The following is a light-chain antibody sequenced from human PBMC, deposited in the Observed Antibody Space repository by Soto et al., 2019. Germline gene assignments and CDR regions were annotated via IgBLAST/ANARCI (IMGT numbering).Light chain of an antibody. CDR2: EAS. CDR3: QQLRSYLS. CDR1: QDLRDH. Sequence: DIQLTQSPSFLSASVGDRVTITCRASQDLRDHLTWYQQKPGKTPNLLIYEASTLQSGVPSRFSGSGSGTEFTLTISSLQPEDFATYYCQQLRSYLSFGGGTKIEIK. J-gene: IGKJ4*01. V-gene: IGKV1-9*01.